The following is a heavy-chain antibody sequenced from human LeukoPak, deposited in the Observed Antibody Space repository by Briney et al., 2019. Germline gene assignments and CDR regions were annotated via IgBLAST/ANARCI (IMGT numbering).Heavy chain of an antibody. CDR3: ARHPHYYYDNSAR. CDR1: GFTFSNYA. V-gene: IGHV4-39*01. D-gene: IGHD3-22*01. Sequence: GSLRLSCAASGFTFSNYAMSWIRQPPGKGLEWIGSFYYGRNTYYNPSLKSRVTISVDTSKNQLSLTLTSVSAADTAVYYCARHPHYYYDNSARWGQGTLVTVSS. J-gene: IGHJ4*02. CDR2: FYYGRNT.